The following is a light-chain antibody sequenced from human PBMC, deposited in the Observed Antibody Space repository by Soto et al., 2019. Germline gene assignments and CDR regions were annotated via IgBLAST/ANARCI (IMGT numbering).Light chain of an antibody. CDR2: GNS. CDR3: QSYDSSLSGRGV. J-gene: IGLJ1*01. CDR1: SSNIGAGYD. Sequence: QLVLTQPPSVSGAPGQRVTISCTGSSSNIGAGYDVHWYQQLPGTAPKLLIYGNSNRSSGVPDRFSGSKSGTSASLAITGLQAEDEADYYCQSYDSSLSGRGVFGTGTKVTVL. V-gene: IGLV1-40*01.